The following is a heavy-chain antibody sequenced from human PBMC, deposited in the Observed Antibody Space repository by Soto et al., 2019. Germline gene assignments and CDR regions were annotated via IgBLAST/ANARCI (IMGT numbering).Heavy chain of an antibody. CDR3: ARSRITGTTGYGMDV. CDR2: ISYDESNE. D-gene: IGHD1-7*01. CDR1: GFTFSSYG. V-gene: IGHV3-30*03. J-gene: IGHJ6*02. Sequence: GGSLRLSCAASGFTFSSYGMHWVRQAPGKGLEWVAFISYDESNEYYADSVKGRFTISRDDSKNSLFLQMNSLRPEDTAVYYCARSRITGTTGYGMDVWGQGPTVTVSS.